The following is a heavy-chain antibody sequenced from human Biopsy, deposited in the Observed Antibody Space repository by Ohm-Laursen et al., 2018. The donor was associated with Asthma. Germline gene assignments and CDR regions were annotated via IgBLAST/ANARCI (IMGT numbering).Heavy chain of an antibody. CDR3: ARDYYDFWNRSVYTYFGMDV. J-gene: IGHJ6*02. V-gene: IGHV4-31*03. CDR1: GGSMSSSSYY. D-gene: IGHD3-3*01. Sequence: TLSLTCTVSGGSMSSSSYYWGWIRQRPGKGLEWIGNIYHRGNTKYNPSLKSRLSFSVDTSKNQFSLKLSSVTAADTAIYFCARDYYDFWNRSVYTYFGMDVWGRGTTVVVSS. CDR2: IYHRGNT.